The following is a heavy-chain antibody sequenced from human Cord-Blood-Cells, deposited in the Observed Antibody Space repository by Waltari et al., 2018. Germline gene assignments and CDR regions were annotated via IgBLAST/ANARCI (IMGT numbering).Heavy chain of an antibody. D-gene: IGHD3-16*01. CDR3: ARVTRMHFDY. CDR1: GLTFSSYS. J-gene: IGHJ4*02. V-gene: IGHV3-48*02. CDR2: ISSSSSTI. Sequence: VQLVESGGGSVQPGGSLRLSCAASGLTFSSYSMTWVRQAPGKGLEWVSYISSSSSTIYYADSVKGRFTISRDNAKNSLYLQMNSLRDEDTAVYYCARVTRMHFDYWGQGTLVTVPS.